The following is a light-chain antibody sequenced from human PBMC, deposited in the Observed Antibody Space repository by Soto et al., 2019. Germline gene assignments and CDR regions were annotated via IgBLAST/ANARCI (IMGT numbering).Light chain of an antibody. CDR1: SGHSSYI. CDR3: ETWDSNTHV. J-gene: IGLJ1*01. CDR2: LESSGSY. Sequence: QSVLTQSSSASASLGSSVKLTCTLISGHSSYIIAWHQQQPGKAPRYLMKLESSGSYNKGSGVPDRFSGSSSGADRYLTISNLQSEDEADYYCETWDSNTHVFGTGTKVTVL. V-gene: IGLV4-60*03.